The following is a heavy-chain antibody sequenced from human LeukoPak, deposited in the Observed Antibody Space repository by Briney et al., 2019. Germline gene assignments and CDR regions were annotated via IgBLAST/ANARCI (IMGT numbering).Heavy chain of an antibody. CDR3: AKPQVLPPKWFDP. Sequence: GGSLRLSCAASGLTFYNYAMSWVRQAPGKGLEWVSAISGSGGTTYYADSVKGRFTISRDNSKNTVYLQMYRLRVEDTAVYYCAKPQVLPPKWFDPWGQGTLVTVSS. J-gene: IGHJ5*02. CDR1: GLTFYNYA. V-gene: IGHV3-23*01. CDR2: ISGSGGTT.